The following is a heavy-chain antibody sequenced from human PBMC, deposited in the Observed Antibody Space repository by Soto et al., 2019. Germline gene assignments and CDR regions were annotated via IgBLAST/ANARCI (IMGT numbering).Heavy chain of an antibody. J-gene: IGHJ6*02. Sequence: GGSLRLSCAASGFTFSSYGMHWVRQAPGKGLEWVAVISYDGSNKYYADSVKGRFTISRDNSKNTLYLQMNSLRAEDTAVYYCAGEKVPAALYYGMDVWGQGTTVTVSS. D-gene: IGHD2-2*01. CDR2: ISYDGSNK. CDR1: GFTFSSYG. CDR3: AGEKVPAALYYGMDV. V-gene: IGHV3-30*03.